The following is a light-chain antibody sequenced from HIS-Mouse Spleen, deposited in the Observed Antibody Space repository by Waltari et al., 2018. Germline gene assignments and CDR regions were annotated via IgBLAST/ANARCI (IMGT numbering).Light chain of an antibody. J-gene: IGLJ1*01. V-gene: IGLV2-11*01. CDR3: CSYAGSYTYV. Sequence: QSALPPPRSVSGSPGPSVTISCTGLSSDVVGYNYVSWYQQPPGKAPKLMIYDVSKRPSGVPDRCSGSKSGNTASLTISGLQAEDEADYYCCSYAGSYTYVFGTGTKVTVL. CDR2: DVS. CDR1: SSDVVGYNY.